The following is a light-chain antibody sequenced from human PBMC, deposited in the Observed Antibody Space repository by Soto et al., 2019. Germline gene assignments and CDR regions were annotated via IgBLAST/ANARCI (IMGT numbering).Light chain of an antibody. CDR1: QDISSY. V-gene: IGKV1-17*03. Sequence: DIRMTQSPPVMSASVGDRVTITCRASQDISSYLAWFQQKPGKVPKRLIYWASTLQSGVPSRFSGSGSGTDFTLTISSLQPDDFATYYCLHHSEFPPYTFGQGTKLEIK. CDR2: WAS. J-gene: IGKJ2*01. CDR3: LHHSEFPPYT.